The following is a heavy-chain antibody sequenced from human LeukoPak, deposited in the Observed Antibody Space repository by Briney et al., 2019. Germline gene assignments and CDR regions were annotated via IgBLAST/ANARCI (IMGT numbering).Heavy chain of an antibody. J-gene: IGHJ4*02. CDR1: GGSISSGSYY. D-gene: IGHD5-24*01. CDR3: ARGRRRDGYNFADFDY. V-gene: IGHV4-61*02. Sequence: PSETLSLTCTVSGGSISSGSYYWSWIRQPAGKGLEWIGRIYTSGSTNYNPSLKSRVTISVDTSKNQFSLKLSSVTAADTAVYYCARGRRRDGYNFADFDYWGQGTLVTVSS. CDR2: IYTSGST.